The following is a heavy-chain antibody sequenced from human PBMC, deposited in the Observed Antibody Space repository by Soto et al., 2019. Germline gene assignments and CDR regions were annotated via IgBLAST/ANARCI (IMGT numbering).Heavy chain of an antibody. CDR1: GYTFTSYG. Sequence: GASVKVSCKGSGYTFTSYGISWVRQAPGQGLEWMGWISSYNGNTNYAQKVQGRVTMTTDTSTSTTYMELRSLRSDDTAVYYCARGPRYCSSTSCFSGVTWFDPWGQGTLVTVSS. CDR2: ISSYNGNT. J-gene: IGHJ5*02. CDR3: ARGPRYCSSTSCFSGVTWFDP. V-gene: IGHV1-18*04. D-gene: IGHD2-2*01.